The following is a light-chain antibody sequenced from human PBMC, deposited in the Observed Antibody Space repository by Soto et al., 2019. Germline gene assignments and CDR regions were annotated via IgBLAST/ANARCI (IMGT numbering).Light chain of an antibody. Sequence: EIVLTQSPATLSLSPGDGATLSCRASQSVDNDLAWYQQRPGQAPRLLIYDVSNRATGVPARFSGSGSGTDFTLTISSLEAEDFAIYYCQHRTSWPVTFGGGTKVESK. CDR1: QSVDND. V-gene: IGKV3-11*01. CDR3: QHRTSWPVT. J-gene: IGKJ4*01. CDR2: DVS.